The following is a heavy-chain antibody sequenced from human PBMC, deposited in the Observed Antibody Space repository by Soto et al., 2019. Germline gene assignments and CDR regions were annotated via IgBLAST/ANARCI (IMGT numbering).Heavy chain of an antibody. CDR2: IIPIFGTA. V-gene: IGHV1-69*01. D-gene: IGHD4-17*01. CDR3: ARGGWDYGDYNLYYYSGMDV. Sequence: QVQLVQSGAEVKKPGSSVKVSCKASGGTFSSYSISGVRQAPGQGLEWMGGIIPIFGTANYAQKFQGRVTITADEYTSKAYMELSSLRSEDTDVYYCARGGWDYGDYNLYYYSGMDVWGQGPTVTASS. J-gene: IGHJ6*02. CDR1: GGTFSSYS.